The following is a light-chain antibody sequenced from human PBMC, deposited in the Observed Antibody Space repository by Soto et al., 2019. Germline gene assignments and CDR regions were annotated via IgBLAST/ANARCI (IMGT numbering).Light chain of an antibody. V-gene: IGLV1-51*01. CDR2: DNN. CDR1: SSNLGNNY. J-gene: IGLJ2*01. Sequence: QSVLTQSPSVSAAPGQKVTISCYGSSSNLGNNYVSWYQQLPGTAPKLLIYDNNKRPSGIPDRFSGSKSGTSGTLDITGLQTGDEADYYCATWDGSLPGEVFGGGTKLTVL. CDR3: ATWDGSLPGEV.